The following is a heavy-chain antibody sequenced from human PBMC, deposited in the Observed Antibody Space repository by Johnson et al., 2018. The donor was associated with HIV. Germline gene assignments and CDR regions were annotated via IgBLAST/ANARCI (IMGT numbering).Heavy chain of an antibody. Sequence: QVQLVESGGGVVQPGRSLRLSCAASGFTFSSYAMHWVRQAPGKALEWVAIISYDGSNKYYADSVKGRFTISRDNSKNTLYLQMNSLRAEDTAVYYCAKDSPGWLVGAIGEDAFDIWGQGTMVTVSS. CDR1: GFTFSSYA. CDR2: ISYDGSNK. V-gene: IGHV3-30*04. CDR3: AKDSPGWLVGAIGEDAFDI. D-gene: IGHD1-26*01. J-gene: IGHJ3*02.